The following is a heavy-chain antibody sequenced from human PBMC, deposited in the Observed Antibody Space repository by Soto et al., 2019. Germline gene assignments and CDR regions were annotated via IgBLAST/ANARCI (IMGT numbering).Heavy chain of an antibody. CDR1: GYTFTGYY. D-gene: IGHD6-19*01. J-gene: IGHJ4*02. CDR3: ARLTHQAVAGHY. Sequence: ASVKVSCKASGYTFTGYYMHWVRQAPGQGLEWMGWINPNSGGTNYAQKFQGRVTMTRETSISTAYMELSRLRSDDTAVYYCARLTHQAVAGHYWGQGTLVTVSS. CDR2: INPNSGGT. V-gene: IGHV1-2*02.